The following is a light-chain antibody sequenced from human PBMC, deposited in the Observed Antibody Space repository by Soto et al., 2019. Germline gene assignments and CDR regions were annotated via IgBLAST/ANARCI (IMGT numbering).Light chain of an antibody. CDR3: CSYAGSSTPNWV. Sequence: LTQPASVSGSPGQSITISCTGTSSDVGSYNLVSWYQQHPGKAPKLMIYEGSKRPSGVSNRFSGSKSGNTASLTISGLQAEDEADYYCCSYAGSSTPNWVFGGGTQLTAL. V-gene: IGLV2-23*01. CDR2: EGS. J-gene: IGLJ3*02. CDR1: SSDVGSYNL.